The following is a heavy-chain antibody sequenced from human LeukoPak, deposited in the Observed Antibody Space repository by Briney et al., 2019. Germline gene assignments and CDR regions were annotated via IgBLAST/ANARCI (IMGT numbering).Heavy chain of an antibody. CDR2: IIPIFGTA. CDR3: ARDLLSPGVTTGVDAFDI. D-gene: IGHD4-17*01. CDR1: GGTFGSYA. J-gene: IGHJ3*02. Sequence: SVKVSCKASGGTFGSYAISWVRQAPGQGLEWMGGIIPIFGTANYAQKFQGRVTITADESTSTAYMELSSLRSEDTAVYYCARDLLSPGVTTGVDAFDIWGQGTMVTVSS. V-gene: IGHV1-69*13.